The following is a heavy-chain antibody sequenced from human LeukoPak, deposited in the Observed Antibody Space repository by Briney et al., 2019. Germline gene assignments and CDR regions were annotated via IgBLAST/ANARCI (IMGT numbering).Heavy chain of an antibody. V-gene: IGHV3-48*01. CDR1: GFTFSSYS. Sequence: GGSLRLSCAASGFTFSSYSMNWVRQAPGKGLEWVSYISSSSSTIYYADSVKGRFTISRDNAKNSLYLQMNSLRAEDTAVYYCARDNTGGQLWPEDLGYWGQGTLVTVSS. CDR3: ARDNTGGQLWPEDLGY. J-gene: IGHJ4*02. D-gene: IGHD5-18*01. CDR2: ISSSSSTI.